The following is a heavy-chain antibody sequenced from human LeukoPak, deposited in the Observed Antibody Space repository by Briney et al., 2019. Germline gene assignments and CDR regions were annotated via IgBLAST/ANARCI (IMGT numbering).Heavy chain of an antibody. D-gene: IGHD3-10*01. CDR1: GFTFSSYA. CDR2: ISSNGGST. Sequence: GGSLRLSCAASGFTFSSYAMHWVRQAPGKGLEYVSAISSNGGSTYYANSVKGRFTISRDNSKNTLYLQMGSLRAEDMAVYYCARDAPRITMVRGVIIPDAFDIWGQGTMVTVSS. V-gene: IGHV3-64*01. J-gene: IGHJ3*02. CDR3: ARDAPRITMVRGVIIPDAFDI.